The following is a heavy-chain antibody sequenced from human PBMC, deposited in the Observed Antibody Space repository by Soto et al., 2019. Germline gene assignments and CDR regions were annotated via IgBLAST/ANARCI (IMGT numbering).Heavy chain of an antibody. J-gene: IGHJ6*02. D-gene: IGHD2-21*01. CDR2: IIPGFASP. CDR3: ARDRVMRGNSYYYGMDV. V-gene: IGHV1-69*12. CDR1: GGTFNSFA. Sequence: QVLLVQSGAEVKKPGSSMKVSCKTSGGTFNSFAISWVRLVPGQGLEWMGVIIPGFASPTYAQTLQGRVSGTADESTTTAYMELSSLRSEDTAVYYCARDRVMRGNSYYYGMDVWGQGTTVTVSS.